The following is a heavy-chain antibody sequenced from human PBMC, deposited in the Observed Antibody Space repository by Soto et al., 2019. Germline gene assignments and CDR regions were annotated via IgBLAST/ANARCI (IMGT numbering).Heavy chain of an antibody. CDR2: ISYDGSNK. D-gene: IGHD5-12*01. Sequence: QVQLVDSGAGGLQPGRSLRLSCAASGFTSSSYAMHWVRQAPGKGLEWVAVISYDGSNKYYADYVKGRFTISRDNSKNTLYLQMNRLRAEDTAVYYCARDCSRFNSGYGFSMDVWGQGTTVTVSS. V-gene: IGHV3-30-3*01. CDR1: GFTSSSYA. J-gene: IGHJ6*02. CDR3: ARDCSRFNSGYGFSMDV.